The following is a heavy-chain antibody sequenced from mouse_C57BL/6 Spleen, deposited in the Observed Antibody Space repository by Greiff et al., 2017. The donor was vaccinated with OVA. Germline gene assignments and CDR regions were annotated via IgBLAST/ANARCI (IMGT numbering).Heavy chain of an antibody. Sequence: VQLQQSGPELVKPGASVKISCKASGYAFSSSWMNWVKQRPGKGLEWIGRIYPGDGDTNYNGKFKGKATLTADKSSSTAYMQLSSLTSEDSAVYFCARDRLYRNFRFDYYAMDYWGQGTSVTVSS. D-gene: IGHD2-1*01. CDR2: IYPGDGDT. CDR3: ARDRLYRNFRFDYYAMDY. CDR1: GYAFSSSW. J-gene: IGHJ4*01. V-gene: IGHV1-82*01.